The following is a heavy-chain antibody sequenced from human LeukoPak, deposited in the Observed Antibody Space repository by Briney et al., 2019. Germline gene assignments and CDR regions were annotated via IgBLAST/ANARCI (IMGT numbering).Heavy chain of an antibody. CDR2: IRYDGSNK. CDR3: AKDRSGSYSQGLDY. J-gene: IGHJ4*02. V-gene: IGHV3-30*02. D-gene: IGHD1-26*01. CDR1: GFTFSSYG. Sequence: GGSLRLSCAASGFTFSSYGMHWVRQAPGKGLEWVAFIRYDGSNKYYADSVKGRFTISRDNSKNTLYLQMNSLRAEDTAVFYCAKDRSGSYSQGLDYWGQGTLVTVSS.